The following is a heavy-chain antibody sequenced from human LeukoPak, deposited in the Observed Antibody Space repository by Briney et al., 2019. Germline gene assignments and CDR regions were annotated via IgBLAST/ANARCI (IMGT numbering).Heavy chain of an antibody. D-gene: IGHD5-18*01. Sequence: SETLSLTCTVSGGSINSFYWSWIRQPPGKGLEWIGYIYYSGSTNYNPSLKSRVTISVDTSKNQFSLKLSSVTAADTAVYYCARDIQPKAIWGQGTLVTVSS. J-gene: IGHJ4*02. V-gene: IGHV4-59*01. CDR2: IYYSGST. CDR1: GGSINSFY. CDR3: ARDIQPKAI.